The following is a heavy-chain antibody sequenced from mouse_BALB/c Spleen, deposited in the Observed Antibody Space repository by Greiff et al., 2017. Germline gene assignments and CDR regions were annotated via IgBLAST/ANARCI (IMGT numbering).Heavy chain of an antibody. CDR2: IDPANGNT. Sequence: VQLQQSGAELVKPGASVKLSCTASGFNIKDTYMHWVKQRPEQGLEWIGRIDPANGNTKYDPKFQGKATITADTSSNTAYLQLSSLTSEDTAVYYCARSVITTVPWFAYWGQGTLVTVSA. CDR3: ARSVITTVPWFAY. V-gene: IGHV14-3*02. J-gene: IGHJ3*01. D-gene: IGHD1-1*01. CDR1: GFNIKDTY.